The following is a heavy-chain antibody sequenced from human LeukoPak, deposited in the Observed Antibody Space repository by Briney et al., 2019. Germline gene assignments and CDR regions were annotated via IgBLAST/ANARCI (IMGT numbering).Heavy chain of an antibody. CDR1: GYTFTGYY. J-gene: IGHJ1*01. CDR3: ARVVDIVVVVAATPRHFQH. D-gene: IGHD2-15*01. V-gene: IGHV1-2*02. Sequence: GASVKVSCKASGYTFTGYYMHWVRQAPGQGLEWMGWINPNSGGTNYAQKFQGRVTMTRDTSISTAYMELSRLRSDDTAVYYCARVVDIVVVVAATPRHFQHWGQGTLVTVSS. CDR2: INPNSGGT.